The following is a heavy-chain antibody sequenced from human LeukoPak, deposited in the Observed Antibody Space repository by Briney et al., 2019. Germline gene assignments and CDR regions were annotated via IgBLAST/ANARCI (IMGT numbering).Heavy chain of an antibody. Sequence: PGGSLRLSCAASGFTFDDYAMHWVRQAPGKGLEWVSGISWNSGSIGYADSVKGRFTISRDNAKNSLYLQMNSLRAEDTALYYCAKDISDSSSWYLDYWGQGTLVTVSS. J-gene: IGHJ4*02. CDR1: GFTFDDYA. CDR2: ISWNSGSI. D-gene: IGHD6-13*01. CDR3: AKDISDSSSWYLDY. V-gene: IGHV3-9*01.